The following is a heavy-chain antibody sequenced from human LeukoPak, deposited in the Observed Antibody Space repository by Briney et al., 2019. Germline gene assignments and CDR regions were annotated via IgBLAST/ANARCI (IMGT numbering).Heavy chain of an antibody. CDR2: IYSGGST. CDR3: ASAFMPGNEVDY. V-gene: IGHV3-66*01. CDR1: GFTVSSNY. D-gene: IGHD2-2*01. Sequence: GGSLRLSCAASGFTVSSNYMSWVRQAPGKGLEWVSVIYSGGSTYYADSVKGRFTIPRDNSKNTLYLQMNSLRAEDTAVYYCASAFMPGNEVDYWGQGTLVTVSS. J-gene: IGHJ4*02.